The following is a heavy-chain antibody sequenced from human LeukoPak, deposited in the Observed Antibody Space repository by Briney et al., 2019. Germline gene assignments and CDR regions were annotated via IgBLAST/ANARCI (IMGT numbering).Heavy chain of an antibody. CDR1: GFTFSSYW. CDR2: ST. D-gene: IGHD5-12*01. CDR3: ARDLGYGYDY. J-gene: IGHJ4*02. Sequence: GGSLRLSCVASGFTFSSYWMHWVRQAPGKGLVWVSRSTKCADSVKGRFTISRDNAKNTLYLQMNSLRAEDTAVYYCARDLGYGYDYWGQGTLVTVSS. V-gene: IGHV3-74*03.